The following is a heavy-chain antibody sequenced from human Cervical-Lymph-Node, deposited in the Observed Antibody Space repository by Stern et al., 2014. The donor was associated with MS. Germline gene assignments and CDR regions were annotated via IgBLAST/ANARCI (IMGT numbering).Heavy chain of an antibody. J-gene: IGHJ4*02. CDR2: IYWNSNK. CDR3: AHAPGFCTETGCSALPYY. Sequence: QITLKESGPTLVKPTQTLTLTCTFSGFSLNITGVGVGWIRQPPGKALEWLAVIYWNSNKLYSPSIESRLTIAKGPSKTRCVLTRTNRDPVDTATYYRAHAPGFCTETGCSALPYYWGQGTLVTVSS. V-gene: IGHV2-5*01. CDR1: GFSLNITGVG. D-gene: IGHD2-8*02.